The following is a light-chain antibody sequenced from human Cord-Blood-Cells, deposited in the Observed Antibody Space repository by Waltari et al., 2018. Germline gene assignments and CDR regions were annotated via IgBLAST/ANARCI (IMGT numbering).Light chain of an antibody. V-gene: IGLV2-14*01. CDR2: DVS. CDR3: SSYTSSSTLV. CDR1: SSAVGGYNY. J-gene: IGLJ2*01. Sequence: QSALPQPASVSGSPGQSITIPCTGTSSAVGGYNYVSWYQQHPGKAPKLMIYDVSNRPSGVSNRFSGSKSGNTASLTISGLQAEDEADYYCSSYTSSSTLVFGGGTKLTVL.